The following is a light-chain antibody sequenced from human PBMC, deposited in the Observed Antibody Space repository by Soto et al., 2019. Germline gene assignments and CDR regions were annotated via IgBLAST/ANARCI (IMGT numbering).Light chain of an antibody. CDR3: QSYDSSLSVV. V-gene: IGLV1-40*01. CDR2: ANS. J-gene: IGLJ2*01. CDR1: RSNIGAGYD. Sequence: QSVLTQPPSVCGAPEQRVTISCSGSRSNIGAGYDVHWYQQLPGTAPKVLIYANSNRPSGVPDRFSGSKSGTSASLAITGLQAEDEADYYCQSYDSSLSVVFGGGTKLTVL.